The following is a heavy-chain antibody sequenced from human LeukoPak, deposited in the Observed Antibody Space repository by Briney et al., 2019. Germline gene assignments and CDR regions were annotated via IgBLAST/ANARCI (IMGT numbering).Heavy chain of an antibody. CDR3: ARDRSSPYGGNSGDYYYGVDV. V-gene: IGHV1-69*13. CDR2: IIPIFGTA. Sequence: SVKVSCKASGGTFSSYAISWVRQAPGQGPEWMGGIIPIFGTANYAQKFQGRVTITADESTSTAYMELSSLRSEDTAVYYCARDRSSPYGGNSGDYYYGVDVWGQGTTVTVSS. D-gene: IGHD4-23*01. J-gene: IGHJ6*02. CDR1: GGTFSSYA.